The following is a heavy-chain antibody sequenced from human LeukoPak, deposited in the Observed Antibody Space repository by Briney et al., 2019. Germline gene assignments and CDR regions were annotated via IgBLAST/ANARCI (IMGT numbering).Heavy chain of an antibody. CDR1: EYTFTNYD. J-gene: IGHJ6*03. Sequence: ASVKVSCKASEYTFTNYDINWVRQATGQGLAWMGWMNPNNGNTGYAQKFQGRVTLTRDTSISTAYMELSSLRSEDTAVYYCARRARDCSSTSCFNYYFYTDVWGKGTTVTVSS. CDR2: MNPNNGNT. V-gene: IGHV1-8*03. CDR3: ARRARDCSSTSCFNYYFYTDV. D-gene: IGHD2-2*01.